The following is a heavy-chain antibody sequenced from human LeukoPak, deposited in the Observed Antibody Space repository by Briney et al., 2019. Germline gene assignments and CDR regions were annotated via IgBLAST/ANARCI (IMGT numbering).Heavy chain of an antibody. D-gene: IGHD1-26*01. Sequence: GGSLRLSCAASGFTFSSNWMHWVRQAPGKGLVWVSRINEDGSTTNYADSVKGRSTIFRDNAKNTLCLQMNSLRAEDTAVYYCVRDLGGRSGHWGQGTLVTVSS. CDR3: VRDLGGRSGH. CDR2: INEDGSTT. V-gene: IGHV3-74*01. J-gene: IGHJ4*02. CDR1: GFTFSSNW.